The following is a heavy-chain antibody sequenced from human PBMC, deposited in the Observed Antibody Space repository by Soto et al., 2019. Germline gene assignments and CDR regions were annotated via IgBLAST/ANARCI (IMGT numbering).Heavy chain of an antibody. CDR1: GWSFTNHC. J-gene: IGHJ4*02. V-gene: IGHV5-51*01. Sequence: GAALTLSGAFSGWSFTNHCIGWLRPLHGKGLEWMGIVYPGDSDTRYSPSFQGQVSSSADKSINTAYMQWGRLKASDSVVSYCATLLVGPNNLHYWGQGSLVTVSS. CDR2: VYPGDSDT. D-gene: IGHD1-26*01. CDR3: ATLLVGPNNLHY.